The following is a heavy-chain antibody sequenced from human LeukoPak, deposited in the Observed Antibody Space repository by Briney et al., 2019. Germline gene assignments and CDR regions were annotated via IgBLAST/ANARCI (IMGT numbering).Heavy chain of an antibody. V-gene: IGHV3-23*01. J-gene: IGHJ3*02. D-gene: IGHD2-2*01. CDR1: GFTFSSYA. CDR2: ISGSGGST. Sequence: GGSLRLSCAASGFTFSSYAMSWVRQAPGKGLEWVSAISGSGGSTYYADSVKGRFTISRDNSKNTPYLQMNSLRAEDTAVYYCARYCSSTSCYRSPDAFDIWGQGTMVTVSS. CDR3: ARYCSSTSCYRSPDAFDI.